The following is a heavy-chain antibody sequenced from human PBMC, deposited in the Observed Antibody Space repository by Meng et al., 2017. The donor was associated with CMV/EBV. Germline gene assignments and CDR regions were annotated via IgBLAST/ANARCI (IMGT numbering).Heavy chain of an antibody. CDR3: ARGAHSGSYYFLDFSLPDY. CDR1: GFTFSSYW. CDR2: INSDGSST. J-gene: IGHJ4*02. D-gene: IGHD1-26*01. Sequence: GGSLRLSCAASGFTFSSYWVHWVRQAPGKGLVWVSRINSDGSSTSYADSVKGRFTISRDNAKNTLYLQMNSLRAEDTAVYYCARGAHSGSYYFLDFSLPDYWGQGTLVTVSS. V-gene: IGHV3-74*01.